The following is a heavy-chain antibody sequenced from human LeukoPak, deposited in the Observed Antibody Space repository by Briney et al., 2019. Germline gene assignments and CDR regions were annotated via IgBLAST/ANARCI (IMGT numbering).Heavy chain of an antibody. V-gene: IGHV4-4*02. CDR3: LHGGNSGDWVF. D-gene: IGHD4-23*01. J-gene: IGHJ4*02. Sequence: PSGTLSLTCTVSGVSIRSSTNWWTWVRQAPGKGLEWIGEVFHSGSTNYNPSLKSRVTMSADKSKNQFSLNLSSVTAADTAVYYCLHGGNSGDWVFWGQGTLVTVSS. CDR2: VFHSGST. CDR1: GVSIRSSTNW.